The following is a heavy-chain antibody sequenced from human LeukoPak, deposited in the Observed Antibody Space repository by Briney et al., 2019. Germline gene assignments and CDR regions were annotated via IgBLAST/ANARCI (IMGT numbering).Heavy chain of an antibody. CDR2: IYYSGST. CDR3: ARLYSSGGGYFDY. J-gene: IGHJ4*02. V-gene: IGHV4-59*08. D-gene: IGHD6-19*01. CDR1: GGSISSYY. Sequence: SETLSLTCTVSGGSISSYYWSWIRQPPGKGLEWIGYIYYSGSTNYNPSLKSRVTISVDTSKIQFSLKLSSVTAADTAVYYCARLYSSGGGYFDYWGQGTLVTVSS.